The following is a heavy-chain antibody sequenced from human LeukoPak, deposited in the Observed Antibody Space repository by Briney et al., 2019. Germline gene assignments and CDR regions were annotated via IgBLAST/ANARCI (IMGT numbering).Heavy chain of an antibody. CDR3: AKDSSYYYDSNGYFDY. J-gene: IGHJ4*02. Sequence: GGSLRLSCAASGFTFSSYGMHWVRQAPGKGLEWVAVISYDGSNKYYADSVKGRFTTSRDNSKNTLYLQMNSLRAEDTAVYYCAKDSSYYYDSNGYFDYWGQGTLVTVSS. CDR2: ISYDGSNK. V-gene: IGHV3-30*18. D-gene: IGHD3-22*01. CDR1: GFTFSSYG.